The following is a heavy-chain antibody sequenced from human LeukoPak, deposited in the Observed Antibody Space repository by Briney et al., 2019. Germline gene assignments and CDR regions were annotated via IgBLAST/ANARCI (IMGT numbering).Heavy chain of an antibody. D-gene: IGHD2-2*01. J-gene: IGHJ6*04. CDR1: GFTFSSSG. V-gene: IGHV3-33*01. CDR2: IWYDGSNR. Sequence: GGSLRLSCAASGFTFSSSGMHWVRQAPGKGVEWVAVIWYDGSNRYYADSVKGRFTISRDNSKNTLYLQMNSLRAEDTVVYYCAGEYCSSTSCYGLAEGGTGGMDVWGKGTTVTVSS. CDR3: AGEYCSSTSCYGLAEGGTGGMDV.